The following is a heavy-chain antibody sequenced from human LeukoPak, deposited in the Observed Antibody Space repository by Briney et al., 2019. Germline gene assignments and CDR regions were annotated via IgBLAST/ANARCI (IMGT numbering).Heavy chain of an antibody. CDR1: GGSFSGYY. V-gene: IGHV4-34*01. CDR3: ARAQRGRRGYSTFDY. CDR2: INHSGST. D-gene: IGHD5-18*01. J-gene: IGHJ4*02. Sequence: SETLSLTCAVYGGSFSGYYWSWIRQPPGKGLEWIGEINHSGSTNYNPPLKSRVTISVDTSKNQFSLKLSSVTAADTAVYYCARAQRGRRGYSTFDYWGQGTLVTVSS.